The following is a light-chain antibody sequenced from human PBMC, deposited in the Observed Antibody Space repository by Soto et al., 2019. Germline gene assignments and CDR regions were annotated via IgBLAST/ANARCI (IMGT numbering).Light chain of an antibody. CDR1: SSDVGAYNY. CDR2: DVS. Sequence: QAVLTQPPSASGSPGQSVTISCTGTSSDVGAYNYVSWYQQHPGKAPKLMIYDVSKRPSGVPYRFSGSKSGNAASLTVSGLQGEDEADYYCSSYAGSSLVFGGGTQLTVL. CDR3: SSYAGSSLV. J-gene: IGLJ3*02. V-gene: IGLV2-8*01.